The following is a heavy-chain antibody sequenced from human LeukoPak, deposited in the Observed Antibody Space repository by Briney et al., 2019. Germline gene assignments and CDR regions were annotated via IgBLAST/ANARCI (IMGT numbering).Heavy chain of an antibody. CDR3: ARDYVDTAMDYDAFDI. CDR2: IYPGDSNT. Sequence: GESLKISCKGSGYSFTSYWIGWVRQMPGKGLEWMGIIYPGDSNTRYSPSFQGQVTISADKSISTAYLQWSSLKASDTAMYYCARDYVDTAMDYDAFDIWGQGTMVTVSS. D-gene: IGHD5-18*01. V-gene: IGHV5-51*01. J-gene: IGHJ3*02. CDR1: GYSFTSYW.